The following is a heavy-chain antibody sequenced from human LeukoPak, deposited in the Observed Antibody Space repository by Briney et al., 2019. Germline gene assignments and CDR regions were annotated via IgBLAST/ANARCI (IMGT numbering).Heavy chain of an antibody. CDR3: AREEYSYGSKFDY. Sequence: SVKVSCKASGYTFTGYYMHWVRQAPGQGLEWVGGITPIFGAANYAEKFQGRVTITADESTSTAYMELSSLRFEDTAVYYCAREEYSYGSKFDYWGQGTRVTVSS. CDR1: GYTFTGYY. J-gene: IGHJ4*02. V-gene: IGHV1-69*13. CDR2: ITPIFGAA. D-gene: IGHD3-16*01.